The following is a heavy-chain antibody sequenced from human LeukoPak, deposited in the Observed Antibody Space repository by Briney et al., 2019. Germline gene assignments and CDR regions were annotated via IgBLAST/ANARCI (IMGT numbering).Heavy chain of an antibody. V-gene: IGHV4-59*08. Sequence: KSSETLSLTCTVSGGSISSYYWSWIRQPPGKGLEWIGYIYYSGSTNYNPSLKSRVTISVDTSKNQFSLNLSSVTAADTAVYYCARRPYYYYGMDVWGQGTTVTVSS. CDR1: GGSISSYY. CDR2: IYYSGST. CDR3: ARRPYYYYGMDV. J-gene: IGHJ6*02.